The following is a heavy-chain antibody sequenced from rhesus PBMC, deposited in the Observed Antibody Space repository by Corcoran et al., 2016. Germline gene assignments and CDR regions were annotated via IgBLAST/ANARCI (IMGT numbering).Heavy chain of an antibody. V-gene: IGHV4S12*01. CDR3: ARDVVVLTAPPGSLDV. D-gene: IGHD2-15*01. CDR1: GGTISSGYYS. CDR2: IYSNREST. Sequence: QVQLQESGPGVVKPSETLSLTCAVSGGTISSGYYSWSWISQPPGQGLEWIGGIYSNRESTNHNPALKRRVTISKDTSKNQFSLKLSSVTATDTAVYYCARDVVVLTAPPGSLDVWGRGVLVTVSS. J-gene: IGHJ5-2*02.